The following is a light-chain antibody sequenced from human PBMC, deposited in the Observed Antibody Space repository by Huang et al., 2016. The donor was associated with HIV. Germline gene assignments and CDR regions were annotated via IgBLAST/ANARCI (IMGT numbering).Light chain of an antibody. J-gene: IGKJ1*01. CDR3: QQSGKT. CDR2: WAS. Sequence: DIVMTQSPDSLAVSLGERATINCKSSQSVLYSSNNKNYLAWYQQKPGQPPKLLIYWASTRESGVPDRFSGSGSGTDFTLTISSLQAEDVAVYYCQQSGKTFGQGTKVEIK. CDR1: QSVLYSSNNKNY. V-gene: IGKV4-1*01.